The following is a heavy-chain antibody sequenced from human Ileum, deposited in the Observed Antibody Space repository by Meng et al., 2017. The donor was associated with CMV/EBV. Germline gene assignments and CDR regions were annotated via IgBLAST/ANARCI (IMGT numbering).Heavy chain of an antibody. CDR2: IYVRGAGT. J-gene: IGHJ4*02. V-gene: IGHV3-23*01. Sequence: GFRFKGDALNWVREAPGKGLEWVSGIYVRGAGTFDADSVKGRFIISRDDSENRLYLHMNNLRAEDTAVYYCARKVGGGYFFDYWGQGTLVTVSS. D-gene: IGHD1-26*01. CDR1: GFRFKGDA. CDR3: ARKVGGGYFFDY.